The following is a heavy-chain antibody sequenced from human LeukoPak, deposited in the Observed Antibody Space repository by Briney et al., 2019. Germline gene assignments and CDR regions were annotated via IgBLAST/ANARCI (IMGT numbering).Heavy chain of an antibody. V-gene: IGHV3-7*01. CDR1: GFTFSNFW. Sequence: GGSLRLSCAASGFTFSNFWMSWVRQAPGKGLEWVAIINPDGSTTGYVDSVKGRFTISRDNAKNSLCLQLNSRRAEDTAVYYCVRDPGWGAFDIWGQGTMVTVSS. J-gene: IGHJ3*02. D-gene: IGHD3-16*01. CDR3: VRDPGWGAFDI. CDR2: INPDGSTT.